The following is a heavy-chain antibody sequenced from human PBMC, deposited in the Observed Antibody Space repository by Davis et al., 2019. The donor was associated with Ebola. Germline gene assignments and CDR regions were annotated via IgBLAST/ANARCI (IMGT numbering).Heavy chain of an antibody. V-gene: IGHV1-69*13. CDR1: GYTFTSYG. Sequence: SVKVSCKASGYTFTSYGISWVRQAPGQGLEWMGGIIPIFGTANYAQKFQGRVTITADESTSTAYMELSSLRSEDTAVYYCARTWQLDVWGQGTTVIVSS. D-gene: IGHD6-6*01. CDR3: ARTWQLDV. J-gene: IGHJ6*02. CDR2: IIPIFGTA.